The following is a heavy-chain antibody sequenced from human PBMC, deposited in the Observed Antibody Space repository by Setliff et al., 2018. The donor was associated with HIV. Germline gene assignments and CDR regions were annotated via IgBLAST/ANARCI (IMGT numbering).Heavy chain of an antibody. CDR1: SGSITNDNYY. CDR3: ATHGSRYYYDMDV. CDR2: FYFTGTT. J-gene: IGHJ6*03. V-gene: IGHV4-39*07. D-gene: IGHD6-19*01. Sequence: SETLSLTCSVSSGSITNDNYYWAWIRQPPGKGLEWLASFYFTGTTHYNPSHKSRLTISIDRSKNQISLAVRSVTAADTAVYYCATHGSRYYYDMDVWGKGTTVTVSS.